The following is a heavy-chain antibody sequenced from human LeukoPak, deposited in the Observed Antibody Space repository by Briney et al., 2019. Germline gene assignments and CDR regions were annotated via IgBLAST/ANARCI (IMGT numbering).Heavy chain of an antibody. CDR3: ATAPYCSSTSCYTPYYYYYGMDV. D-gene: IGHD2-2*02. CDR2: FDPEDGEK. CDR1: GYTLTGLS. J-gene: IGHJ6*02. Sequence: ASVKVSCKVSGYTLTGLSMHWVRQAPGKGLEWMGGFDPEDGEKIYAQKFQGRVTMTEDTYTDTAYMGLSSLRSEDTAVYYCATAPYCSSTSCYTPYYYYYGMDVWGQGTTVTVSS. V-gene: IGHV1-24*01.